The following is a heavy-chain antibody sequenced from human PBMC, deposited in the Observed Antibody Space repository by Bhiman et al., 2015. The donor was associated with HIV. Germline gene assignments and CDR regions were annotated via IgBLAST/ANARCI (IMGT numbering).Heavy chain of an antibody. J-gene: IGHJ6*02. CDR3: ARDQAREVNGMDV. D-gene: IGHD3-10*01. Sequence: EVQVLESGGGLVQPGGSLRLSCAASGFSFSTYSMSWVRQAPGKGLEWVSTVGGSGRTTYYTDSVQGRFTISRDNSKNTVHLQVDGLRAEDTGVYNCARDQAREVNGMDVWGQGTTVTVSS. CDR2: VGGSGRTT. CDR1: GFSFSTYS. V-gene: IGHV3-23*01.